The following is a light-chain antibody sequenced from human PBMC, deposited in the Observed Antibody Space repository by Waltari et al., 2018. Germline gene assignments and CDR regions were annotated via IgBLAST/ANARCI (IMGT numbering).Light chain of an antibody. CDR3: QQSLSSPYLS. Sequence: DIQMTQSPSSLSASVGDRVTITCRASQDIANYVSWYQHAPGKAPKRLIYGASSLQSGVPSRFSGSGSWTDFTLTINSLQPEDFATYYCQQSLSSPYLSFGGGTKVETK. J-gene: IGKJ4*01. CDR1: QDIANY. V-gene: IGKV1-39*01. CDR2: GAS.